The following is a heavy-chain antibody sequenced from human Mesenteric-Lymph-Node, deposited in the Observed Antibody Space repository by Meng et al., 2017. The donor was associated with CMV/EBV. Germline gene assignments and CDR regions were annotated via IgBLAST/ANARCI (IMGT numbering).Heavy chain of an antibody. J-gene: IGHJ3*02. D-gene: IGHD3-10*02. CDR1: GFTFSSYE. Sequence: PGGSLRLSCAASGFTFSSYEMNWVRQAPGKGLEWVGRIRSAVETYTTEYAASVKGRFTISRGDSKNSLYLRMNSLKSEDTALYYCARGCDRRATCSLSDAFDIWGQGTMVTVSS. CDR2: IRSAVETYTT. V-gene: IGHV3-72*01. CDR3: ARGCDRRATCSLSDAFDI.